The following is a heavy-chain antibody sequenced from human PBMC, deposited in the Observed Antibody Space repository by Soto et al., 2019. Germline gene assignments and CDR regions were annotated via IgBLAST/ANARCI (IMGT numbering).Heavy chain of an antibody. J-gene: IGHJ4*02. CDR3: ARSITTAGHFDY. D-gene: IGHD6-13*01. Sequence: SVEVSCKAAGYIVTNSDVNWVRQAPGQGLEWMGWMNPDSGHAAYAQKFQGRVTLTTSTSTSTVNMELSSLRSEDTAVYYCARSITTAGHFDYWGQGTRVTVSS. CDR2: MNPDSGHA. CDR1: GYIVTNSD. V-gene: IGHV1-8*01.